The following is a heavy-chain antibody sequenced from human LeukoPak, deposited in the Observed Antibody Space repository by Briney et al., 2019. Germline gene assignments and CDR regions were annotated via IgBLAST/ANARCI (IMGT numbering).Heavy chain of an antibody. CDR2: ISGSSSSI. CDR1: GFTFSGYS. CDR3: ARANFSDY. J-gene: IGHJ4*02. D-gene: IGHD3-3*01. V-gene: IGHV3-21*06. Sequence: GGSLRLSCAASGFTFSGYSMNWVRQAPGKGLEWVSSISGSSSSIYYADSVRGRFTISRDNAKNSLYLQMNSLRAEDTAVYYCARANFSDYWGQGTLVTVSS.